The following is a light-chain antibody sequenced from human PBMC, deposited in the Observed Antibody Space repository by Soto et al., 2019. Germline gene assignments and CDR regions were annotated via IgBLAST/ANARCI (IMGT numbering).Light chain of an antibody. CDR3: QQLKT. J-gene: IGKJ4*01. CDR1: QAITSH. Sequence: DILLTQSPSFLSASIGDRVTITCRASQAITSHLAWYQHKPEKAPRLLIYAASTLQSGVPSRFSGSGSGTEFTLTISSLHAEDFATYYCQQLKTFGGGTKVEIK. CDR2: AAS. V-gene: IGKV1-9*01.